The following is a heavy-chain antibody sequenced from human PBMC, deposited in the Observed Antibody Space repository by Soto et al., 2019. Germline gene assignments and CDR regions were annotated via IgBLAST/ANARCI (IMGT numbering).Heavy chain of an antibody. D-gene: IGHD3-22*01. CDR2: IGGGGITT. J-gene: IGHJ4*02. V-gene: IGHV3-23*01. CDR1: GFTCSDYA. Sequence: GGSLRLSCAASGFTCSDYAMSWVCQPPRKGLDWISAIGGGGITTYYADSVKGRFTISRDNSKNILYLEMNSLTVDDTAVYYCAKGSGGYRPYYFDFWGQGTPVTVSS. CDR3: AKGSGGYRPYYFDF.